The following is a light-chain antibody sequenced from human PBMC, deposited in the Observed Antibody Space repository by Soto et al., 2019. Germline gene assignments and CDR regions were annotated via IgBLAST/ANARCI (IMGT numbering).Light chain of an antibody. Sequence: EIMMTRSPATLSLSPGERATFSCRASQTIDKTFAWYQRKPGQAPRLLFYDASTRATGVPTRFSGSRSGAEFTLTINSLQSEDFAVYYCQPYNNWPLTFGGGTKVDIK. CDR3: QPYNNWPLT. V-gene: IGKV3-15*01. CDR1: QTIDKT. CDR2: DAS. J-gene: IGKJ4*01.